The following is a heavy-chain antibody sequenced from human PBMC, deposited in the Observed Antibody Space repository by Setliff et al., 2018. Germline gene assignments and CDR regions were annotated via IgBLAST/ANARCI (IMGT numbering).Heavy chain of an antibody. D-gene: IGHD6-13*01. CDR1: GFTFGDYA. V-gene: IGHV3-49*03. J-gene: IGHJ4*02. CDR2: IRSKAYGGTT. CDR3: TLAAGDYFDY. Sequence: SLTISCTASGFTFGDYAMSWFRQAPGKGLEWVGFIRSKAYGGTTEYAASVKGRFTISRDDSKSIAYLQMNSLKTEDTAVYYCTLAAGDYFDYWGQGTLVTVSS.